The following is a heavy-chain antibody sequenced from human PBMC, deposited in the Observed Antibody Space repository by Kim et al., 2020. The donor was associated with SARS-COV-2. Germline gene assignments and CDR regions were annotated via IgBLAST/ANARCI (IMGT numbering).Heavy chain of an antibody. D-gene: IGHD6-19*01. Sequence: RFTISRDNSKNTLYLQMNSLRAEDTAVYYCARESVAGTEGLYYYYYGMDVWGQGTTVTVSS. J-gene: IGHJ6*02. CDR3: ARESVAGTEGLYYYYYGMDV. V-gene: IGHV3-30*01.